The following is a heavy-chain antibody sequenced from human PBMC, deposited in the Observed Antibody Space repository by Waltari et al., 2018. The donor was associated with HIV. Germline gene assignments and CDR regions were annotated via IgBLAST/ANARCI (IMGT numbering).Heavy chain of an antibody. D-gene: IGHD6-19*01. CDR3: ARDQGGIAVAGTPGDY. V-gene: IGHV1-2*02. CDR1: GYTFTGYY. Sequence: QVQLVQSGAEVKKPGASVKVSCKASGYTFTGYYMHWVRQAPGQGLEWMGWINPNSGGTNDAQKFQGRVTMTRDTSSSTAYMELSRLRSDDTAVYYCARDQGGIAVAGTPGDYWGQGTLVTVSS. CDR2: INPNSGGT. J-gene: IGHJ4*02.